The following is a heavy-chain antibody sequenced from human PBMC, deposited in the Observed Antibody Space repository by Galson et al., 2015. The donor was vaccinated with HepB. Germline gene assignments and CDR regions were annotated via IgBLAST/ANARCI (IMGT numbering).Heavy chain of an antibody. J-gene: IGHJ4*02. CDR3: ARVRGSGNFFTPDFDY. Sequence: SLRLSCAASGFTFTTYWLTWVRQAPGKGLEWVGNIKQDGSEKYYVDSVTGRFTISRNNAKNSLYLQMNSLRGEDTAIYYCARVRGSGNFFTPDFDYWGRGTLVTVSS. V-gene: IGHV3-7*01. D-gene: IGHD3-10*01. CDR2: IKQDGSEK. CDR1: GFTFTTYW.